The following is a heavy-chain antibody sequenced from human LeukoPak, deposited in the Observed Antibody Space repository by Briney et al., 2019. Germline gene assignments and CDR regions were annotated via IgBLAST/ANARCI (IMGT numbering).Heavy chain of an antibody. D-gene: IGHD2-15*01. CDR1: GFTVSSNY. V-gene: IGHV3-53*01. CDR2: LYSDGST. CDR3: AKSVAPYCSGGSCFDAFDI. J-gene: IGHJ3*02. Sequence: GGSLRLSCAASGFTVSSNYMNWVRQAPGKGLEWVSVLYSDGSTYYADSVKGRFTISRDNSKNTLYLQMNSLRAEDTAVYYCAKSVAPYCSGGSCFDAFDIWGQGTMVTVSS.